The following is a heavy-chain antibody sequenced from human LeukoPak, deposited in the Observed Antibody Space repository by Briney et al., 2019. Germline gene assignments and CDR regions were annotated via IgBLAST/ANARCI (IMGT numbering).Heavy chain of an antibody. J-gene: IGHJ4*02. CDR1: GFTFSSCA. V-gene: IGHV3-30-3*01. CDR3: ARGTALLWFGVDY. D-gene: IGHD3-10*01. CDR2: ISYDGSQK. Sequence: PGGSLRLSCVASGFTFSSCAMHWVRQAPGKGLKWLAVISYDGSQKFYEDPVKGRFTISRDNGKNTLYLQMNSLRAEDTAVYYCARGTALLWFGVDYWGQGTLVTVSS.